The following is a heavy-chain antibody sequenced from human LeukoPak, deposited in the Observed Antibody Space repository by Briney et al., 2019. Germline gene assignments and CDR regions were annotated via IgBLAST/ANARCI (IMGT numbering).Heavy chain of an antibody. CDR1: GYTFTSYD. Sequence: ASVKVSCKASGYTFTSYDINWVRQATGQGLEWMGWMNPNSGNTGYAQKFQGRVTMTRNTSISTAYMELSSLRSDDTAVYYCARDRRLSHSAGHYSGYSFNYWGQGTLVTVSS. CDR3: ARDRRLSHSAGHYSGYSFNY. J-gene: IGHJ4*02. D-gene: IGHD5-12*01. CDR2: MNPNSGNT. V-gene: IGHV1-8*01.